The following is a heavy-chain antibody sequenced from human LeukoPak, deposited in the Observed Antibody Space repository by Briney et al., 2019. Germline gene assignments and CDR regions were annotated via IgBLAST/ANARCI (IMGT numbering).Heavy chain of an antibody. CDR3: ATESRGGQVAFDI. CDR1: GFTFRNHW. J-gene: IGHJ3*02. Sequence: LPGGSLRLSCAASGFTFRNHWMHWVRQAPGKGLVWVARINNDGSDTSHADSVEGRFTISRDNAKDTLYLQMNSLRVEDTAVYYCATESRGGQVAFDIWGQGTMVTVSS. D-gene: IGHD3-10*01. CDR2: INNDGSDT. V-gene: IGHV3-74*01.